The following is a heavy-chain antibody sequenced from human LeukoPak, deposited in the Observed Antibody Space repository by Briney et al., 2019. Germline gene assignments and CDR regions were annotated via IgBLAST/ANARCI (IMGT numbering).Heavy chain of an antibody. D-gene: IGHD3-22*01. CDR2: IQHDGSNK. J-gene: IGHJ4*02. Sequence: GGSLRLSCVVSGFTFTSHGMHWIRQGPGKGLEWVAFIQHDGSNKCHADSVKGRFTISRDNSKNTLYLQMNGLRAEDTAVYYCAKDRLGYYDSRDLRGLFGYWGQGTLVTVSS. V-gene: IGHV3-30*02. CDR3: AKDRLGYYDSRDLRGLFGY. CDR1: GFTFTSHG.